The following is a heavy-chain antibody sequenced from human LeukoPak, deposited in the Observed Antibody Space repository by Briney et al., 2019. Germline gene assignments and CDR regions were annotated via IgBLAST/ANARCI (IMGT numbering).Heavy chain of an antibody. CDR3: AKAAALSGSYLYYFDY. Sequence: PGGSLRLSCAASGFTFSSYGMHWVRQAPGMGLEWVAFIRYDGSNKYYADSVKGRFTISRDNSKNTLYLQMNSLRAEDTAVYYCAKAAALSGSYLYYFDYWGQGTLVTVSS. CDR1: GFTFSSYG. V-gene: IGHV3-30*02. D-gene: IGHD1-26*01. J-gene: IGHJ4*02. CDR2: IRYDGSNK.